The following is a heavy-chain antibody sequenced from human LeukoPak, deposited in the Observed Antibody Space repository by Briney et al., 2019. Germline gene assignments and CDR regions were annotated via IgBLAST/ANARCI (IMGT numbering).Heavy chain of an antibody. Sequence: PSGTLSLTCAASGGSISSSNWWSWVRQPPGKGLEWIGEIYHSGSTNYNPSLKSRVTISVDKSKNQFSLKLSSVTAADTAVYYCATQYYDFWSVQRYYFDYWGQGTLVTVSS. V-gene: IGHV4-4*02. CDR2: IYHSGST. J-gene: IGHJ4*02. D-gene: IGHD3-3*01. CDR1: GGSISSSNW. CDR3: ATQYYDFWSVQRYYFDY.